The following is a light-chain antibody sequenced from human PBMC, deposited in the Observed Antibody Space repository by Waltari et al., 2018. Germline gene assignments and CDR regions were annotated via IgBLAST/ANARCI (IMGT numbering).Light chain of an antibody. Sequence: DIQMTQSPSSLSASVGDRVTITCRASQNITNYLNWYQQIPGKAPKLLIYAASTLQSGVPSRFSGSGSGSDFTLTISSLQPEDFASYYCQQTYNTPWTFGQGTNVELK. V-gene: IGKV1-39*01. CDR1: QNITNY. J-gene: IGKJ1*01. CDR2: AAS. CDR3: QQTYNTPWT.